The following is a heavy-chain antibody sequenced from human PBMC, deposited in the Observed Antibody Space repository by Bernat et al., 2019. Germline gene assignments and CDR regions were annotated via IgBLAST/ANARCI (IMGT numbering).Heavy chain of an antibody. Sequence: EVQLVESGGGLVQPGGSLRLSCAASGFTFSSYSMNWVRQAPGKGLEWVSYISSSSSTIYYADSVKGRFTISRDSAKNSLYLQMNSLRAEDTAVYYCTRDSAIVGATSWGFDIWGQGTMVTVSS. CDR2: ISSSSSTI. V-gene: IGHV3-48*01. CDR3: TRDSAIVGATSWGFDI. CDR1: GFTFSSYS. J-gene: IGHJ3*02. D-gene: IGHD1-26*01.